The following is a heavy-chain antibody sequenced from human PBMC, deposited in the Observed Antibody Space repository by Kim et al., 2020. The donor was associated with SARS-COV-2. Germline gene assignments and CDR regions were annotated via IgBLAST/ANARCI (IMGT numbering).Heavy chain of an antibody. CDR2: IDPSDSYT. Sequence: GESLKISCQGSGYSFTSYWISWVRQMPGKGLEWMGRIDPSDSYTNYSPSFQGHVTISADKSISTAYLQWSSLKASDTAMYYCARIKYSSSENDYWGQGTLVTVSS. J-gene: IGHJ4*02. V-gene: IGHV5-10-1*01. CDR3: ARIKYSSSENDY. CDR1: GYSFTSYW. D-gene: IGHD6-6*01.